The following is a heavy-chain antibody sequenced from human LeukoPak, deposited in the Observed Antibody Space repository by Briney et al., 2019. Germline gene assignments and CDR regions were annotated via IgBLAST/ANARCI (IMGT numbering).Heavy chain of an antibody. Sequence: SETLSLTCTVSGGSISSYYWSWIRQPAGKGLEWIGRIYTSGSTNYNPSLKSRVTMSVDTSKNQFSLKLSSVTAADTAVYYCARGTSSSSSTFFDYWGQGTLVTVSS. CDR2: IYTSGST. V-gene: IGHV4-4*07. CDR1: GGSISSYY. J-gene: IGHJ4*02. D-gene: IGHD6-6*01. CDR3: ARGTSSSSSTFFDY.